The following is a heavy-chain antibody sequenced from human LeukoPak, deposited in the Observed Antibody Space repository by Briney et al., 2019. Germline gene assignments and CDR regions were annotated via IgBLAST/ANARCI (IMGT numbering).Heavy chain of an antibody. Sequence: PSETLSLTCTVSGGSISSGSYYWSWIRQPAGKGLEWIGRIYTSGSTNYNPSLKSRVTISVDTSKNQFSLKLSSVTAADTAVYYCARSRVGATGYYFDYWGQGTLVTVSS. CDR3: ARSRVGATGYYFDY. CDR2: IYTSGST. CDR1: GGSISSGSYY. D-gene: IGHD1-26*01. J-gene: IGHJ4*02. V-gene: IGHV4-61*02.